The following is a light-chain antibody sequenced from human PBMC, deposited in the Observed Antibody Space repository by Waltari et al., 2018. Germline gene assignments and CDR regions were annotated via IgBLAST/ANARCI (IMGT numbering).Light chain of an antibody. CDR2: EVS. V-gene: IGLV2-14*01. CDR3: SSYTSSSTLAV. CDR1: SSDVGGYNY. J-gene: IGLJ3*02. Sequence: QSALTQPASVSGSPGQSITISCTGTSSDVGGYNYASWYQQHPGKAPKLMIYEVSNRPSGVSNRVSGSKSGNTASLTISGLQAEDEADYYCSSYTSSSTLAVFGGGTKLTVL.